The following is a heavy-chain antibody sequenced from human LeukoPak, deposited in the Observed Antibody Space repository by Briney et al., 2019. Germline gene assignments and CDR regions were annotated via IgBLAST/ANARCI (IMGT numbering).Heavy chain of an antibody. V-gene: IGHV3-11*01. D-gene: IGHD6-13*01. J-gene: IGHJ6*02. CDR1: GFTFGDYY. CDR2: ISSSGSTI. Sequence: PGGSLRLSCAASGFTFGDYYMSWIRQAPGKGLEWVSYISSSGSTIYYADSVKGRFTISRDNAKTSLYLQMNSLRAEDTAVYYCARDPYSSSRPYYYGMDVWGQGPTVTVSS. CDR3: ARDPYSSSRPYYYGMDV.